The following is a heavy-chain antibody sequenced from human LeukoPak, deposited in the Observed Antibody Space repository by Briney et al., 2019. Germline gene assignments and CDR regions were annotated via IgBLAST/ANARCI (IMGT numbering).Heavy chain of an antibody. CDR2: INPNSGGT. D-gene: IGHD3-9*01. Sequence: ASVKVSCKASGCTFTGYYMHWVRQAPGQGLEWMGWINPNSGGTNYAQKFQGRVTMTRDTSISTAYMELSRLRSDDTAVYYCARESLRYFDWVWGAFDIWGQGTMVTVSS. CDR1: GCTFTGYY. V-gene: IGHV1-2*02. CDR3: ARESLRYFDWVWGAFDI. J-gene: IGHJ3*02.